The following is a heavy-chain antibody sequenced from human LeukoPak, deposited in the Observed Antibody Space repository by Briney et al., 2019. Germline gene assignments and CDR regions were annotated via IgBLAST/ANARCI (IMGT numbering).Heavy chain of an antibody. J-gene: IGHJ5*02. V-gene: IGHV4-39*01. D-gene: IGHD3-10*01. CDR3: ARLGGSGSYYIGWFDP. Sequence: SETLSLTCTVSGGSISSSNYYWGWIRQPPGKGLEWIGSICYSGSTYYNPSLKSRVTISVDTSKNQFSLKLSSVTAADTAVYYCARLGGSGSYYIGWFDPWGQGTLVTVSS. CDR2: ICYSGST. CDR1: GGSISSSNYY.